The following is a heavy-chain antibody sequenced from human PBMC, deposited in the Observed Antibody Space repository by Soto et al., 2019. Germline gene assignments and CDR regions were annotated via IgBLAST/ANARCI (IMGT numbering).Heavy chain of an antibody. Sequence: PGGSLRLSCAASGFTFSDYYMSWIRQAPGKGLEWVSYISSSGSTIYYADSVKGRFTISRDNAKNSLYLQMNSLRAEDTAVYYCARDGYSSSWWENWFDPWGQGTLVTVSS. CDR3: ARDGYSSSWWENWFDP. J-gene: IGHJ5*02. CDR1: GFTFSDYY. D-gene: IGHD6-13*01. V-gene: IGHV3-11*01. CDR2: ISSSGSTI.